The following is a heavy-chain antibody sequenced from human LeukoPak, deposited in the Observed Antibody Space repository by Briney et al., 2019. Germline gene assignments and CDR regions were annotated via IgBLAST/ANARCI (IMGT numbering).Heavy chain of an antibody. D-gene: IGHD5-12*01. Sequence: GGSLRLSCAASGFTFSSYDMHWVRQATGKGLEWVSAIGTAGDTYYPGSVKGRFTISRENAKNSLYLQMNSLRAGDTAVYYCARAGGVATKRALDYWGQGTLVTVSS. V-gene: IGHV3-13*01. CDR1: GFTFSSYD. CDR3: ARAGGVATKRALDY. CDR2: IGTAGDT. J-gene: IGHJ4*02.